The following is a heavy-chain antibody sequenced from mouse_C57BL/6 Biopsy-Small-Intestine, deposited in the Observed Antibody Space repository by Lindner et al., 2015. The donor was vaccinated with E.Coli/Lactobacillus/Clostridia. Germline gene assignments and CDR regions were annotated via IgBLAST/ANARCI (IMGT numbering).Heavy chain of an antibody. Sequence: SVKVSCKASGGTFTNYAFNWVRQAPGQGLEWMGRVIPILNIANYAQKFQGSVTITADTFTNTTYMELSNLRSEDTAVYYCARSGDSRGYYHQFDHWGQGTLVTVSS. CDR3: ARSGDSRGYYHQFDH. CDR1: GGTFTNYA. V-gene: IGHV1S55*01. J-gene: IGHJ4*01. CDR2: VIPILNIA. D-gene: IGHD2-13*01.